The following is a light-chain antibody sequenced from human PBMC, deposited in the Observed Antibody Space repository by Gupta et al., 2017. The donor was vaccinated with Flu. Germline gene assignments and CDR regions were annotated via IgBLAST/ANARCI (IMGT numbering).Light chain of an antibody. V-gene: IGKV1-12*01. J-gene: IGKJ4*01. CDR3: QQANSFPLT. CDR1: QGIGSW. Sequence: PSSVSASVGDRITITCRASQGIGSWLAWYQQKPGKAPKLLIYSASTVQSGVPSRFSGSGYGTDFTLSISSLQPEDFASYYCQQANSFPLTFGAGTKVDVK. CDR2: SAS.